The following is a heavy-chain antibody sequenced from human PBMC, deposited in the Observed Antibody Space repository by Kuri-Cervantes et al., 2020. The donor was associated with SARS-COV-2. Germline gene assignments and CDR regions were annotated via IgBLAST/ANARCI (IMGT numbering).Heavy chain of an antibody. Sequence: GGSLRLSCAASGFTFSNSWMSWVRQAPGKGLEWVGRIKSKTDGGTTDYAAPVKGRFTISRDNAKNSLYLQMNSLRAEDTAVYYCARGELTTVNFRVEFPSYYYYGMDVWGQGTTVTVSS. CDR1: GFTFSNSW. CDR2: IKSKTDGGTT. J-gene: IGHJ6*02. D-gene: IGHD4-11*01. V-gene: IGHV3-15*01. CDR3: ARGELTTVNFRVEFPSYYYYGMDV.